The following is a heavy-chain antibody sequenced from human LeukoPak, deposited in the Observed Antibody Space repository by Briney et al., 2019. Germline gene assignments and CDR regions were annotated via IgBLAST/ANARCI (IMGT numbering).Heavy chain of an antibody. CDR1: GFTFSSYA. Sequence: TGGSLRLSCAASGFTFSSYAMHWVRQAPGKGLEDVSAISSNGGSTYYANSVKGRFTISRDNSKNTLYLQMGSLRAEDMAVYYCARQAQSIPSVRLDPWGQGTLVTVSS. J-gene: IGHJ5*02. CDR3: ARQAQSIPSVRLDP. CDR2: ISSNGGST. D-gene: IGHD3-10*01. V-gene: IGHV3-64*01.